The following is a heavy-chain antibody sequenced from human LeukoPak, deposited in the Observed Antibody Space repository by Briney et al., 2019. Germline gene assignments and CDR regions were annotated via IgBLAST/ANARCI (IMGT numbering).Heavy chain of an antibody. D-gene: IGHD5-18*01. V-gene: IGHV4-59*01. J-gene: IGHJ4*02. CDR2: IYYSGDT. CDR1: GVSISPYY. CDR3: ARDKQPGDY. Sequence: SETLSLTCTVSGVSISPYYWGWIRQPPGKGLEWIGYIYYSGDTTYNPSLKSRVTISVDTSKNQFSLKLSSVTAADTAVYYCARDKQPGDYWGQGALVTVSS.